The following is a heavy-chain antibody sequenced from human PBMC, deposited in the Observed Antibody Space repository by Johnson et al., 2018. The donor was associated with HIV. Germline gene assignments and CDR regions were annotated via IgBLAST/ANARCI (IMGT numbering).Heavy chain of an antibody. Sequence: QVQLVESGGGVVQPGRSLRLSCAASGFTFSDYYMSWIRQAPGKGLEWVSYISSSGSTIYYADSVKGRFTISRDNAKNSLYLQMNSLRAEDTAVYYCARERGEGGSYYSFGRDAFDIWGQGTMVTVSS. CDR2: ISSSGSTI. D-gene: IGHD1-26*01. CDR3: ARERGEGGSYYSFGRDAFDI. CDR1: GFTFSDYY. J-gene: IGHJ3*02. V-gene: IGHV3-11*04.